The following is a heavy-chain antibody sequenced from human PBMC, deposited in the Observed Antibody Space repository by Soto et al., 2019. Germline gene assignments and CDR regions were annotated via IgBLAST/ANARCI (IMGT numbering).Heavy chain of an antibody. D-gene: IGHD5-12*01. J-gene: IGHJ4*02. V-gene: IGHV3-48*01. CDR1: GFTVCSYG. Sequence: HPGGSLRLSCTAAGFTVCSYGVHWVRQAPGKGLKWVSFISYDSSTIYYADSVKVRFTISRDNAKNSLYLQMNSLRAEDTAVYYCARDHPLVATIDYWGQGTLVTVSS. CDR3: ARDHPLVATIDY. CDR2: ISYDSSTI.